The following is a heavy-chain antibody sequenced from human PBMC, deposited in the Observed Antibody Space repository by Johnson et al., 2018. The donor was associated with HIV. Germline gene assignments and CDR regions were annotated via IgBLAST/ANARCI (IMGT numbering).Heavy chain of an antibody. V-gene: IGHV3-9*01. CDR1: GFTFDDYA. J-gene: IGHJ3*02. Sequence: VQLVESGGGFVKPGGSLRLSCAASGFTFDDYAMHWVRQAPGKGLEWVSGISWNSGSIGYADSVKGRFTISRDNAKNSLYLQMNSLRAEDTALYYCAKDKDAFDIWGQGTMVTVSS. CDR2: ISWNSGSI. CDR3: AKDKDAFDI.